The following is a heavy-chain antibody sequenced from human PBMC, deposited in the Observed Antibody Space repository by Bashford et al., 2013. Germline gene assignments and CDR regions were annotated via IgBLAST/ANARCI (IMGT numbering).Heavy chain of an antibody. CDR3: ARGNILTGYPYDY. Sequence: ASVKGVSCKASGYTFTYNSINWVRQAPGKGLSGWDGSTVAMVTQSTHRSSRAESPLPRNTSATTAYMELSALTSEDTALYYCARGNILTGYPYDYWAQGTPGHPSPQ. CDR2: STVAMVT. D-gene: IGHD3-9*01. J-gene: IGHJ4*02. V-gene: IGHV1-3*01. CDR1: GYTFTYNS.